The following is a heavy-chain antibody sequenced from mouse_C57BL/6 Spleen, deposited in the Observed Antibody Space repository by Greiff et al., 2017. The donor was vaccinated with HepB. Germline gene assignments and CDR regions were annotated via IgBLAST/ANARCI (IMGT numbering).Heavy chain of an antibody. V-gene: IGHV8-8*01. CDR3: ARSYGSSYDWYFDV. CDR1: GFSLSTFGMG. CDR2: IWWDDDK. J-gene: IGHJ1*03. Sequence: QVQLKESGPGLLQPSQTLSLTCSFSGFSLSTFGMGVGWIRQPSGKGLEWLAHIWWDDDKYYNPALKSQLTISKDTSKNQVFLKIANVDTADTATYYCARSYGSSYDWYFDVWGTGTTVTVSS. D-gene: IGHD1-1*01.